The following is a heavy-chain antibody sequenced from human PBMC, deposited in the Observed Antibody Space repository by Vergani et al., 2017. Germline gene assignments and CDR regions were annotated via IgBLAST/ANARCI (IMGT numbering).Heavy chain of an antibody. V-gene: IGHV4-38-2*02. D-gene: IGHD6-19*01. CDR3: ARDYSSGYNWFDP. Sequence: QVQLQESGPGLVKPSETLSLTCTVSGYSISSGYYWGWIRQPPGKGLEWIGNSYHSGSTYYNPSLKSRVTISVETSKNHFSLKLSSVTAADTAVYYCARDYSSGYNWFDPWGQGTLVTVSS. CDR1: GYSISSGYY. J-gene: IGHJ5*02. CDR2: SYHSGST.